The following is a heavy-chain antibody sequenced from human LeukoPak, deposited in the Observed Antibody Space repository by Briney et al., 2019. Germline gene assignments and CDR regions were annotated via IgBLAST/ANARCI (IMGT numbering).Heavy chain of an antibody. CDR2: IYSDGST. Sequence: PGGSLRLSCAASGFTFSSYSMNWVRQAPGKGLEWVSVIYSDGSTYSADSVKGRFTISRDSSENTLYLQMNSLRAEDTAVYYCARDSAPDHFDSWGPGTLVIVSS. CDR1: GFTFSSYS. V-gene: IGHV3-66*01. CDR3: ARDSAPDHFDS. J-gene: IGHJ4*02.